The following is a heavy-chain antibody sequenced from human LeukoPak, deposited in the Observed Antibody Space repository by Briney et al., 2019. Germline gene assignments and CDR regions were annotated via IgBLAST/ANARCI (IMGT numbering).Heavy chain of an antibody. J-gene: IGHJ6*03. Sequence: SETLSLTCTVSGGSNSSSSYYWGWIRQPPGKGLEWIGSIYYSGSTYYNPSLKSRVTISVDTSKNQFSLKLSSVTAADTAVYYCARERSDDYGSGKFPSYYYYYYMDVWGKGTTVTVSS. V-gene: IGHV4-39*07. CDR2: IYYSGST. CDR3: ARERSDDYGSGKFPSYYYYYYMDV. D-gene: IGHD3-10*01. CDR1: GGSNSSSSYY.